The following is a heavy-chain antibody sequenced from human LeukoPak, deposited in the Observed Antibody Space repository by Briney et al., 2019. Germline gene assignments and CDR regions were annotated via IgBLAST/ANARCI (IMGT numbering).Heavy chain of an antibody. CDR2: IYYSGST. J-gene: IGHJ4*02. CDR3: ARGRYCSDGSCYLDY. D-gene: IGHD2-15*01. Sequence: SETLSLTCTVSGGPISYYYWSWIRQPPGKGLEWIGYIYYSGSTAYNPSLKSRVTISVDTSKNQFSLKLSSVTAADTAVYYCARGRYCSDGSCYLDYWGQGTLVTVSS. CDR1: GGPISYYY. V-gene: IGHV4-59*01.